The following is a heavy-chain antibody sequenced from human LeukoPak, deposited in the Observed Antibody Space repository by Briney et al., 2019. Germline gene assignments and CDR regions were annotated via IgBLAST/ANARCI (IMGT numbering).Heavy chain of an antibody. V-gene: IGHV1-18*01. CDR1: GYTFTSYG. CDR3: ARGSHSGSYTDVDY. CDR2: SSAYNGNT. Sequence: VASVKVSCKASGYTFTSYGISWVRQAPGQGLEWMGWSSAYNGNTNYAQKFQGRVTVTTDTSTSTAYMELRSLRSDDTAVYYCARGSHSGSYTDVDYWGQGTLVTVSS. J-gene: IGHJ4*02. D-gene: IGHD1-26*01.